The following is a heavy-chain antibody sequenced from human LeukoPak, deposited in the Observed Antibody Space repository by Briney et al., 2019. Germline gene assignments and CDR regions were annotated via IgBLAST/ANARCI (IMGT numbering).Heavy chain of an antibody. Sequence: GGSLRLSCTASGFTFGDYAMSWVRQAPGKGLEWVSAISGSGGSTYYADSVKGRFTISRDNSKNTLYLQMNSLRAEDTAVYYCATKGGNLGYCSSTSCPLLGYWGQGTLVTVSS. CDR3: ATKGGNLGYCSSTSCPLLGY. CDR1: GFTFGDYA. V-gene: IGHV3-23*01. J-gene: IGHJ4*02. CDR2: ISGSGGST. D-gene: IGHD2-2*01.